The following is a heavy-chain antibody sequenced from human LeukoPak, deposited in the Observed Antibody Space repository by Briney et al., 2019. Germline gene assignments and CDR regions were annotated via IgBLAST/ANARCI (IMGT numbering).Heavy chain of an antibody. CDR2: IYYSGST. V-gene: IGHV4-59*08. CDR1: GGSISSYY. J-gene: IGHJ5*02. D-gene: IGHD3-22*01. Sequence: SETLSLTCTVSGGSISSYYWSWIRQPPGKGLEWIGYIYYSGSTNYNPSLKSRVTISVDTSKNQFSLKLSSVTAADTAVYYCARQYGTDYYDSSGYYINWFDPWGQGTLVTVSS. CDR3: ARQYGTDYYDSSGYYINWFDP.